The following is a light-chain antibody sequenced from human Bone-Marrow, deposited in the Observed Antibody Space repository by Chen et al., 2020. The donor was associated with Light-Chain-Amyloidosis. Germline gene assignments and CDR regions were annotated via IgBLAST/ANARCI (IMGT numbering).Light chain of an antibody. J-gene: IGLJ1*01. V-gene: IGLV2-14*01. CDR2: EVT. CDR3: SSYTITNTLV. CDR1: RSDGGGDNH. Sequence: QSAMTQPASVSGSPGQSITISCNGTRSDGGGDNHIAWYQQHPDKAPKLMIYEVTNRPSWVPDRFSGSKSDNTASLTISGLQTEDEADYFCSSYTITNTLVFGSGTRVTVL.